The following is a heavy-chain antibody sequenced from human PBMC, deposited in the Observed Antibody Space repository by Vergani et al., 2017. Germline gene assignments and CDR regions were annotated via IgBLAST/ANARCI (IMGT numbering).Heavy chain of an antibody. D-gene: IGHD5-12*01. Sequence: QVQLVQSGAEVKKPGSSVKVSCKASGGTFSSYGISWVRQAPGQGLEWMGGIIPIFGTANYAQKFQGRVTITADESTSTAYMELSSLRSEDTAVYYCARGGYSGYDGAGYFDYWGQGTLVTVSS. J-gene: IGHJ4*02. CDR1: GGTFSSYG. CDR2: IIPIFGTA. CDR3: ARGGYSGYDGAGYFDY. V-gene: IGHV1-69*01.